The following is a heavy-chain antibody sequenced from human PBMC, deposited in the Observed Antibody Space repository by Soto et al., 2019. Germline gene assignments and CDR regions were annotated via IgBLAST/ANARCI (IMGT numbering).Heavy chain of an antibody. CDR3: VAGDYYYGMDV. Sequence: QVQLVESGGGVVQPGRSLRLSCAASGLTLSTYVMHWVRQAPGKGLEWVAGISYDGSNKYHADSVKGRFTISRDNSNNTLDLQMNSLIAEDTAVYYCVAGDYYYGMDVWGQGTTVTVSS. V-gene: IGHV3-30-3*01. J-gene: IGHJ6*02. CDR1: GLTLSTYV. CDR2: ISYDGSNK.